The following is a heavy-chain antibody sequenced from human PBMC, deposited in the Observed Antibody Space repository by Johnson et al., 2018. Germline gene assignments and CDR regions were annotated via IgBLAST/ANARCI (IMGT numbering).Heavy chain of an antibody. V-gene: IGHV3-48*01. CDR3: ARGGGIPVGYQYGIDV. D-gene: IGHD3-16*01. J-gene: IGHJ6*02. CDR1: GFAFSNYI. Sequence: VQLVQSGGGLVQPGGSLRLSCAASGFAFSNYIMNWVRQAPGKGLEWVSYISSSSSSIYYADSVKGRFTISRANAKNSVYLQMNSLRTDDTAAYYCARGGGIPVGYQYGIDVWGQGTTVTVSS. CDR2: ISSSSSSI.